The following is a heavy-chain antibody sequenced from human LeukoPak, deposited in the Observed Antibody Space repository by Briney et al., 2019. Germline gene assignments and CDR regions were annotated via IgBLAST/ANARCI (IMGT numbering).Heavy chain of an antibody. CDR2: INPSGGST. CDR3: AGTPRGGWYEVGYYFDY. V-gene: IGHV1-46*01. D-gene: IGHD6-19*01. CDR1: GYTFTINY. J-gene: IGHJ4*02. Sequence: GASVKVSCKASGYTFTINYMHWVRQAPGQGLEWMGLINPSGGSTSYAQKFQGRVTITADESTSTAYMELSSLRSEDTAVYYCAGTPRGGWYEVGYYFDYWGQGTLVTVSS.